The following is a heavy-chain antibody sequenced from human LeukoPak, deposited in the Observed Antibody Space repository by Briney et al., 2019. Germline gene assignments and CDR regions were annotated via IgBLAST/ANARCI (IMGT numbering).Heavy chain of an antibody. Sequence: PGGSLRLSCAASGFTFSDYYMSWISQAPGKGLEWVSYISSSSSYTNYADSVKGRFTISRDNAKNSLYLQMNSLRAEDTAVYYCALNYGDYPGTTFDYWGQGTLVTVSS. V-gene: IGHV3-11*06. CDR3: ALNYGDYPGTTFDY. CDR1: GFTFSDYY. D-gene: IGHD4-17*01. CDR2: ISSSSSYT. J-gene: IGHJ4*02.